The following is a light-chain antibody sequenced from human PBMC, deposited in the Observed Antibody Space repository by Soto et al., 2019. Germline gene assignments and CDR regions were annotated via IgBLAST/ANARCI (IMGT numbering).Light chain of an antibody. Sequence: AIRMTQSPSSFSASTGDRVTITCRASQGISSYLAWYQQKPGKAPKFLIYAASTLPSGVPSRLSGSGSGTDFTLTISCLQSEDFAPYYCQQYYSYPRTFGGGTKVEIK. CDR2: AAS. V-gene: IGKV1-8*01. CDR3: QQYYSYPRT. CDR1: QGISSY. J-gene: IGKJ4*01.